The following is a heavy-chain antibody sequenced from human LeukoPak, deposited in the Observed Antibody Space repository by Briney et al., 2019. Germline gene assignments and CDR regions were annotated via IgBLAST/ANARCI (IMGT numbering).Heavy chain of an antibody. Sequence: PGGSLRLSCAASGFTFSSYAMTWVRQAPGKGLEWVAFIRSKAYGGTAEYAASVKGRFTISRDDSKSIAYLQMISLKTEDTAVYYCTRVGVDSSGSYFFDYWGQGTLVTVSS. D-gene: IGHD3-22*01. J-gene: IGHJ4*02. CDR2: IRSKAYGGTA. CDR1: GFTFSSYA. V-gene: IGHV3-49*04. CDR3: TRVGVDSSGSYFFDY.